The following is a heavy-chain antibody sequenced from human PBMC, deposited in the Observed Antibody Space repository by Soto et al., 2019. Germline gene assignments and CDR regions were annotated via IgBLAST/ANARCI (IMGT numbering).Heavy chain of an antibody. V-gene: IGHV3-30*18. CDR3: AKDEGFGDPPIGMDV. CDR1: GFTFSSYG. CDR2: ISYDGSNK. Sequence: QVQLVESGGGVVQPGRSLRLSCAASGFTFSSYGMHWVRQAPGKGLEWVAVISYDGSNKYYADSVKGRFTISRDNSKNTLDLQMNSLRAEDTAVYYCAKDEGFGDPPIGMDVWGQGTTVTVSS. D-gene: IGHD3-10*01. J-gene: IGHJ6*02.